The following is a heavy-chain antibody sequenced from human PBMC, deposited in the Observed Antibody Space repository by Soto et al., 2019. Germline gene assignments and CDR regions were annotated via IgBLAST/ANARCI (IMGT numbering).Heavy chain of an antibody. V-gene: IGHV3-30-3*01. Sequence: GWSLRLSCSSSVFTFISYAMHWVRQAPGKGLEWVAVISYDGSNKYYADSVKGRFTISRDNSKNTLYLQMNSLRGEDTAVSYCARDSVVATKGQVFDDDWGQGTLVTVSS. D-gene: IGHD5-12*01. CDR1: VFTFISYA. CDR3: ARDSVVATKGQVFDDD. CDR2: ISYDGSNK. J-gene: IGHJ4*02.